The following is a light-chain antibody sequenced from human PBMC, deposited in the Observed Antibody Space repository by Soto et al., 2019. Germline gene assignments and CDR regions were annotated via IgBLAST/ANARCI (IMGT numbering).Light chain of an antibody. CDR2: DAS. J-gene: IGKJ5*01. CDR3: QQRSNWPPGIT. V-gene: IGKV3-11*01. Sequence: ELVWTQSPATRSLSPGAGAKISGRASQSVSSYLAWYQQKPGEAPRLLIYDASNSATGIPARFSGSGSGTDFTLTISSLEPEDFAVYYCQQRSNWPPGITFGQGTRLEIK. CDR1: QSVSSY.